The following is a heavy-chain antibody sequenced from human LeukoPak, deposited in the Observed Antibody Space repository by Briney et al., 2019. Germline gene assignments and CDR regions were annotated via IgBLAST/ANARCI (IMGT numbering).Heavy chain of an antibody. D-gene: IGHD1-26*01. CDR2: ISSSSSTI. CDR3: ASYSGTYTKNFEY. J-gene: IGHJ4*02. V-gene: IGHV3-48*02. CDR1: GFTFSSSG. Sequence: PGGSLRLSCAASGFTFSSSGMNWVRQAPGKGLEWISFISSSSSTIYYADSVKGRFTISRDNAKNSLYLQMNSLRDEDTAVYFCASYSGTYTKNFEYWGQGTQVTVSS.